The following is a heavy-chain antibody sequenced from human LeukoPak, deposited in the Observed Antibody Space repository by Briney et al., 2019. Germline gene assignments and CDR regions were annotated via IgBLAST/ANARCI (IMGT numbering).Heavy chain of an antibody. Sequence: GASVKVSCKASGYTFTTYGISGVRQAPGQGREWMGWISAYNANTNYAQNFQGRVTMTTDTSTSTAYMELRGLRSDETAVYYCARADISGSYSWGQGTLVTVSS. J-gene: IGHJ4*02. D-gene: IGHD1-26*01. V-gene: IGHV1-18*01. CDR3: ARADISGSYS. CDR2: ISAYNANT. CDR1: GYTFTTYG.